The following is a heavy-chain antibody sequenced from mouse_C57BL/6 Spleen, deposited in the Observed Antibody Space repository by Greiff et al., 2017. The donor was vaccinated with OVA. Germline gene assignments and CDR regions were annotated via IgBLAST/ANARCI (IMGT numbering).Heavy chain of an antibody. V-gene: IGHV1-54*01. J-gene: IGHJ3*01. CDR2: INPGSGGT. Sequence: QVQLQQSGAELVRPGTSVKVSCKASGYAFTNYLIEWVKQRPGQGLEWIGVINPGSGGTNYTEKFKGKATLTADKSSSTAYMQLSSLTSEDSAVYFCAREGDGSIWFAYWGQGTLVTVSA. D-gene: IGHD1-1*01. CDR1: GYAFTNYL. CDR3: AREGDGSIWFAY.